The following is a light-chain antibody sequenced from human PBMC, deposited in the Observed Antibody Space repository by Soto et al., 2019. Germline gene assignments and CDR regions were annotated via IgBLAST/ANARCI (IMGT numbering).Light chain of an antibody. CDR1: SSDVGGYNA. CDR2: NVN. J-gene: IGLJ1*01. V-gene: IGLV2-14*01. CDR3: VSYATGGAHV. Sequence: QSALTQPASVSESPGQSITISCTGASSDVGGYNAVSWYQQHPGKAPKLMIFNVNSRPSGASNRFSGSKSGNTASLTISGLQAEDEADYYCVSYATGGAHVFGTGTKVTVL.